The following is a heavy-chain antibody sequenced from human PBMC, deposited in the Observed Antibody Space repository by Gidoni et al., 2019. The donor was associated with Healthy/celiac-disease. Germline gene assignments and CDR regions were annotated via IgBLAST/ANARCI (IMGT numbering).Heavy chain of an antibody. Sequence: QVQLVESGGGVVQPGRSLRLHCAASGFTFSSYGMHWVRQAPGKGLEWVAVIWYDGSNKYYADSVKGRFTISRDNSKNTLYLQMNSLRAEDTAVYYCARPNNRGYDYFDYWGQGTLVTVSS. J-gene: IGHJ4*02. V-gene: IGHV3-33*01. D-gene: IGHD5-12*01. CDR3: ARPNNRGYDYFDY. CDR1: GFTFSSYG. CDR2: IWYDGSNK.